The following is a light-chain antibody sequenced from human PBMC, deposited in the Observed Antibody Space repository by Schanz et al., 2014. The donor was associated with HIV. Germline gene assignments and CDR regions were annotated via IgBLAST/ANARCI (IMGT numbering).Light chain of an antibody. Sequence: IQLTQSPSSLSASVGDRVTITCRASQSISSYLNWYQQKPGKVPKLLIYSASNLQSGVPSRFSGSGSGTDFTLTISSLQPEDFGTYYCQQSYSPPYTFGRGTNLEIK. CDR2: SAS. CDR3: QQSYSPPYT. CDR1: QSISSY. J-gene: IGKJ2*01. V-gene: IGKV1-39*01.